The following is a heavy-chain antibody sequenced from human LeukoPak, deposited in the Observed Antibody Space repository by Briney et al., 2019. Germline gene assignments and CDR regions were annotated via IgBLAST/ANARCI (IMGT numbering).Heavy chain of an antibody. CDR1: GFTFTSYG. J-gene: IGHJ4*02. V-gene: IGHV3-30*18. CDR3: AKDTAAGECTGGNCYSYFDY. D-gene: IGHD2-15*01. CDR2: ISYDGSNK. Sequence: RSLRLSCAASGFTFTSYGMHWVRQAPGKGLEWLALISYDGSNKYSADSVKGRFTISRDNSKNTLYLQMDSLRADDTAVHYCAKDTAAGECTGGNCYSYFDYWGQGTLVTVSS.